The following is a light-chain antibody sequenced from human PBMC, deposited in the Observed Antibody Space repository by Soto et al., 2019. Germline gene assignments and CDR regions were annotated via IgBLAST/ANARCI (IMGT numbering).Light chain of an antibody. CDR1: QTVNNY. Sequence: EIVLKQSPGILSLSPGERDTLSWRASQTVNNYLDWYQQKPGQAPRLVIYDASNRATGIPARFSGSGSGTDFTLTISSREPEDSAVYYCQQRGNWPWLTFGGGTRVEIK. V-gene: IGKV3-11*01. J-gene: IGKJ4*01. CDR3: QQRGNWPWLT. CDR2: DAS.